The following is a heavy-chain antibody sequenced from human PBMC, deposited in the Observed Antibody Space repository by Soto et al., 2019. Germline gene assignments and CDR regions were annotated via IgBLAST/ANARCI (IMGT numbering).Heavy chain of an antibody. CDR2: INHSGST. CDR1: GGSFSGYY. J-gene: IGHJ6*02. CDR3: ARGRSDSSGYYKRYYYGMDV. D-gene: IGHD3-22*01. V-gene: IGHV4-34*01. Sequence: LSLTCAVYGGSFSGYYWSWIRQPPGKGLEWIGEINHSGSTNYDPSLKSRVTISVDTSKNQFSLKLSSVTAADTAVYYCARGRSDSSGYYKRYYYGMDVWGQGTTVTVSS.